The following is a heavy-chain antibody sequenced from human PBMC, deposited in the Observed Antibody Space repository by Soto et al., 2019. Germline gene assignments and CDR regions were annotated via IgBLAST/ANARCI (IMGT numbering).Heavy chain of an antibody. CDR2: INHSGST. CDR1: GGSFSGYY. D-gene: IGHD3-10*01. CDR3: ATDKKGYYDFDY. Sequence: PSETLSLTCAVYGGSFSGYYWSWIRQPPGKGLEWIGEINHSGSTNYNPSLKSRVTISVDTSKNQFSLKLSSVTAADTAVYYCATDKKGYYDFDYWGQGTLVTVSS. J-gene: IGHJ4*02. V-gene: IGHV4-34*01.